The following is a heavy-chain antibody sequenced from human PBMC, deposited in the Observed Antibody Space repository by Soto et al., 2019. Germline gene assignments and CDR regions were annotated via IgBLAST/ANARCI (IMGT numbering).Heavy chain of an antibody. CDR1: GGTFSSYA. J-gene: IGHJ6*02. V-gene: IGHV1-69*13. Sequence: SVKVSCKASGGTFSSYAISWVRQAPGQGLEWMGGIIPIFGTANYAQKFQGRVTITADESTSTAYMELSGLRSEDTAVYYCARDQLPGYYYYGMDVWGQGTTVTVSS. D-gene: IGHD2-2*01. CDR2: IIPIFGTA. CDR3: ARDQLPGYYYYGMDV.